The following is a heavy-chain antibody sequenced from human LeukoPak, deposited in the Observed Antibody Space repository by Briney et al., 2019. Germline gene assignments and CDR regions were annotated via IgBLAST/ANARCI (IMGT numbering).Heavy chain of an antibody. CDR3: ARGRWSYFNY. J-gene: IGHJ4*02. CDR1: GGSLSSGSYY. V-gene: IGHV4-61*02. CDR2: IYTSGST. D-gene: IGHD2-15*01. Sequence: PSETLSLTCTVSGGSLSSGSYYWSWIRQPAGTGLEWIGRIYTSGSTNYNPSLKSRVTISVDASKNQFSLNLSSVTAADTAVYYCARGRWSYFNYWGQGTLVTVSS.